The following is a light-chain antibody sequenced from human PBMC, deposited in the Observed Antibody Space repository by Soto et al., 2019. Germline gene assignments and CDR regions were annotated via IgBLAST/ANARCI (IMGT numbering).Light chain of an antibody. CDR2: DVS. CDR3: SSYTSGSTV. J-gene: IGLJ2*01. CDR1: SSDVGGYKY. V-gene: IGLV2-14*01. Sequence: QSALTQPASVSGSPGQSITISCTGTSSDVGGYKYVSWYQQHPGKAPKLMIYDVSNRPSGVSNRFSGSKSGNTASLTISGLQAEDEADYYCSSYTSGSTVFGGGTKLTVL.